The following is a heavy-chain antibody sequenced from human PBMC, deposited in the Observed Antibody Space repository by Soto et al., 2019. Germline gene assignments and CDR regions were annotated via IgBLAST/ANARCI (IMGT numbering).Heavy chain of an antibody. Sequence: QVQLVESGGGLVKAGGSLRLSCAASGFTCSDYYMTWIRQAPGKGLEWVSYISSHSKTKYYADSVKGRFTSSRDNAKTSLYLKMDSLRAEDTAMYYFARSKRFNDILTGYYYEYWGQGTLVTVSS. CDR1: GFTCSDYY. J-gene: IGHJ4*02. CDR2: ISSHSKTK. CDR3: ARSKRFNDILTGYYYEY. D-gene: IGHD3-9*01. V-gene: IGHV3-11*01.